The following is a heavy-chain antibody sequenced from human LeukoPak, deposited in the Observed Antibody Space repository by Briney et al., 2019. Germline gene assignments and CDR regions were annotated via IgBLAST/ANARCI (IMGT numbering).Heavy chain of an antibody. V-gene: IGHV3-21*01. CDR3: ASLRDTGSGSKGVTDY. J-gene: IGHJ4*02. Sequence: GGSLRLSCAASGFTFSSYSMNWVRQAPGKGLEWVSSISSSSSYIYYADSVKGRFTISRDNAKNSLYLQMNSLRAEDTAVYYCASLRDTGSGSKGVTDYWGQGTLVTVSS. CDR1: GFTFSSYS. D-gene: IGHD3-10*01. CDR2: ISSSSSYI.